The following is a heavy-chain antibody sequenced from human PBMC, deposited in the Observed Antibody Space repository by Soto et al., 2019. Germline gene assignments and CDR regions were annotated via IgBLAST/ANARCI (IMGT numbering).Heavy chain of an antibody. V-gene: IGHV4-30-2*01. CDR3: ARGSRLDAYDI. J-gene: IGHJ3*02. Sequence: QVQLQESGSGLVKPSETLSLTCAVSGDSISSGGHSWSWIRQPPGKGLEWIGHIYHTGTTYKNPSLTSRVSISLDMSKNQFSLKLTFVTAADTAVYVCARGSRLDAYDIWGQGTLVTVSS. CDR1: GDSISSGGHS. CDR2: IYHTGTT. D-gene: IGHD3-10*01.